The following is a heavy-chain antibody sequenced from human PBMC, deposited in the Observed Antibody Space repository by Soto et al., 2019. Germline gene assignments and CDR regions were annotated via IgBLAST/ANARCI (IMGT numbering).Heavy chain of an antibody. CDR1: GFTFSSYA. Sequence: GGSLRLSCAASGFTFSSYAMTWVRQAPGKGLEWVSTISGTGTTTYYADSVKGRFTISRDNSKNTLYLQMNSLRTEDTAVYYCVKAVYLLDFDYWGQGTLVAVSS. V-gene: IGHV3-23*01. CDR2: ISGTGTTT. D-gene: IGHD2-8*01. CDR3: VKAVYLLDFDY. J-gene: IGHJ4*02.